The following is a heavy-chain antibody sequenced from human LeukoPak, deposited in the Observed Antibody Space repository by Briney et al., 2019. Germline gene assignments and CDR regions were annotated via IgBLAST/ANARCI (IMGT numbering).Heavy chain of an antibody. V-gene: IGHV4-4*02. CDR1: GGSIKSNNW. CDR3: AGAGYCSSTSCAGGYGMDV. CDR2: IYHSGST. J-gene: IGHJ6*02. D-gene: IGHD2-2*01. Sequence: SETLSLTCAVSGGSIKSNNWWSWVRQPPGKGLEWIGEIYHSGSTNYNPSLESRVTVSVDKSKNQFSLDLSSVTAADTAVYYCAGAGYCSSTSCAGGYGMDVWGQGTTVTVSS.